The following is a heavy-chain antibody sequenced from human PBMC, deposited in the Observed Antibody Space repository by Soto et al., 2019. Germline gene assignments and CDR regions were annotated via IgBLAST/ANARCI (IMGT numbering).Heavy chain of an antibody. CDR3: ARGVWQQRLAS. D-gene: IGHD6-25*01. CDR1: DGSFSGYY. Sequence: SETLSLTCAVYDGSFSGYYCSWIRQSPGKGLEWIGEINHSGSPIYNLSLKSRVTLSVDTSKNQFFLKLTSVTAADTAIYYCARGVWQQRLASWGQGTLVTVSS. V-gene: IGHV4-34*01. CDR2: INHSGSP. J-gene: IGHJ5*02.